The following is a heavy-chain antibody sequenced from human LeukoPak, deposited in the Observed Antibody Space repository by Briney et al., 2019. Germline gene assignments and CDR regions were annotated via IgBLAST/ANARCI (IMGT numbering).Heavy chain of an antibody. CDR3: ARDSGGELLLPDY. D-gene: IGHD1-26*01. Sequence: SETLSLTCTVSGGSIRSYFWRWIRPPAGKGLEWIGRIYPTGSTHYNPSLHRLVHMSVDTSKNQFSLKLSSVTAADTAVYYCARDSGGELLLPDYWGQGTLVTVSS. CDR1: GGSIRSYF. J-gene: IGHJ4*02. CDR2: IYPTGST. V-gene: IGHV4-4*07.